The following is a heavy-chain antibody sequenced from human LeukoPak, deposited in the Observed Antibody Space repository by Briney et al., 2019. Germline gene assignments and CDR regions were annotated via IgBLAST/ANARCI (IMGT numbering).Heavy chain of an antibody. V-gene: IGHV3-21*01. CDR3: ARAPEWELDYDY. Sequence: GGSLRLSCAVSGFTFSSYWMSWVRQAPGKGLEWVSSISSSSSYIYYADSVKGRFTISRDNAKNSLYLQMNSLRAEDTAVYYCARAPEWELDYDYWGQGTLVTVSS. CDR1: GFTFSSYW. J-gene: IGHJ4*02. CDR2: ISSSSSYI. D-gene: IGHD1-26*01.